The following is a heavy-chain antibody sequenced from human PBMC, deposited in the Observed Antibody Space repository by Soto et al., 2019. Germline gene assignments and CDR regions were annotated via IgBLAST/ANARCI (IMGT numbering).Heavy chain of an antibody. CDR1: GGTFSSYA. J-gene: IGHJ4*02. Sequence: QVQLVQSGAEVKKPGSSVKVSCKASGGTFSSYAISWVRQAPGQGLEWMGGIIPNSGGTNYAQKFQGRVTMTRDTSISTAYMELSRLRSDDTAVYYCARVDGIAVAGGLWGQGTLVTVSS. D-gene: IGHD6-19*01. CDR3: ARVDGIAVAGGL. CDR2: IIPNSGGT. V-gene: IGHV1-2*02.